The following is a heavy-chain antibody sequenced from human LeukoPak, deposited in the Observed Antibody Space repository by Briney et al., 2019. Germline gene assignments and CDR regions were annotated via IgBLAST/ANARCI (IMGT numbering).Heavy chain of an antibody. CDR2: IYPSGST. CDR1: GGSTNTYC. CDR3: ARLTDDSSYY. Sequence: SETLSLTCTVSGGSTNTYCWSWIRQPAEKGLEWIGRIYPSGSTYYNPSLKSRVTISVDTSKNQFSLKLSSVTAADTAVYYCARLTDDSSYYWGQGTLVTVSS. J-gene: IGHJ4*02. D-gene: IGHD3-22*01. V-gene: IGHV4-4*07.